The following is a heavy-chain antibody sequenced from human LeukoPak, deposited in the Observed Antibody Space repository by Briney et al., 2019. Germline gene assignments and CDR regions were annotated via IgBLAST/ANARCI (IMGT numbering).Heavy chain of an antibody. Sequence: GGSLRLSCAASGFTVSSNYMSWVRQAPGRGLEWVSVIYSGGSTYYADSVKGRFTISRDNSKNTLYLQMNSLRAEDTAVYYCARDESFYGSGRYYWGQGTLVTVSS. CDR1: GFTVSSNY. CDR3: ARDESFYGSGRYY. CDR2: IYSGGST. J-gene: IGHJ4*02. V-gene: IGHV3-53*01. D-gene: IGHD3-10*01.